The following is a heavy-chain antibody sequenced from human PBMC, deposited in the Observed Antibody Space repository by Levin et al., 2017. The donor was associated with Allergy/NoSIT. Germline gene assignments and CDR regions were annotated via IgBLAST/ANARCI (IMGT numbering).Heavy chain of an antibody. CDR1: GFTFSTYW. V-gene: IGHV3-74*03. J-gene: IGHJ5*02. CDR3: ARGFYTGSLYSRGA. D-gene: IGHD2-8*02. CDR2: INTDGTST. Sequence: GESLKISCAASGFTFSTYWMHWVRQTPGRGLVWVSRINTDGTSTTYADSVKGRFTISRDNAKNTLYLQMNSLGAEDTAVYYCARGFYTGSLYSRGAWGQGTLVTVSS.